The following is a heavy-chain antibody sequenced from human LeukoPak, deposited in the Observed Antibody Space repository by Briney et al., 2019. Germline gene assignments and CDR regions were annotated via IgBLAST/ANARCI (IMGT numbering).Heavy chain of an antibody. D-gene: IGHD1-26*01. Sequence: SGTLSLTCAVYGGSFSGYYWSWIRQPPGRGLEWIGEINHSGSTNYNPSLKSRVTISVDTSKNQFSLKLSSVTAADTAVYYCARGVEGRFDYWGQGTLVTVSS. V-gene: IGHV4-34*01. CDR1: GGSFSGYY. J-gene: IGHJ4*02. CDR2: INHSGST. CDR3: ARGVEGRFDY.